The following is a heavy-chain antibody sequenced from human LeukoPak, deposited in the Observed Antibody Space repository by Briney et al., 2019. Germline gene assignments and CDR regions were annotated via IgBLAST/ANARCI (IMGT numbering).Heavy chain of an antibody. D-gene: IGHD6-19*01. Sequence: GASVKVSCKASGGTFSSYAISWVRQAPGQGLEWMGRIIPILGIANYAQKFQGRVTITADKSTSTAYMELSSLRSEDTAVYYCARDDGEQWLDPAYYYYGMDVWGQGTTVTVSS. CDR3: ARDDGEQWLDPAYYYYGMDV. V-gene: IGHV1-69*04. CDR2: IIPILGIA. CDR1: GGTFSSYA. J-gene: IGHJ6*02.